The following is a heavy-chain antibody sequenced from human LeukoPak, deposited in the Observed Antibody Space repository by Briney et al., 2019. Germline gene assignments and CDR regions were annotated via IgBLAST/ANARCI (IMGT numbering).Heavy chain of an antibody. CDR2: ISAYNGNT. D-gene: IGHD5-12*01. Sequence: ASVKVSCKASGYTFTSHGISWVRQAPGQGLEWMGWISAYNGNTNYAQKLQGRVTMTTDTSTSTAYMELRSLRSDDTAVYYCARDSPTIYSGYANWFDPWGQGTLVTVSS. J-gene: IGHJ5*02. V-gene: IGHV1-18*01. CDR1: GYTFTSHG. CDR3: ARDSPTIYSGYANWFDP.